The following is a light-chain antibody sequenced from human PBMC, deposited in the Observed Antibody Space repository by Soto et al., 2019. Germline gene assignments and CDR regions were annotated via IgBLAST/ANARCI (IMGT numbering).Light chain of an antibody. Sequence: DIQMTQSPSTLYGSVGDRVTITCRASQSISSWLAWYQQKPGKAPKLLIYKASNLESGVPSRFSGSGSGTEFTLTISSLQPDDFATYYCQQYNIYSTFGQGTKVEIK. V-gene: IGKV1-5*03. CDR3: QQYNIYST. CDR1: QSISSW. CDR2: KAS. J-gene: IGKJ1*01.